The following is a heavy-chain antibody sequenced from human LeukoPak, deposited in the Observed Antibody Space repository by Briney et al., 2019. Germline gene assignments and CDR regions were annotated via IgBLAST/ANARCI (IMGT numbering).Heavy chain of an antibody. CDR2: TYYRSKWYN. CDR3: ARDRVSVAGPHYYYYYGMDV. D-gene: IGHD6-19*01. CDR1: GDSVSSNSAA. Sequence: SQTLSLTCAISGDSVSSNSAAWNWIRQSPSRGLEWLGRTYYRSKWYNDYAVSVKSRITINPDTSKNQFSLQLNSVTPEDTAVYYCARDRVSVAGPHYYYYYGMDVWGQGTTVTVSS. J-gene: IGHJ6*02. V-gene: IGHV6-1*01.